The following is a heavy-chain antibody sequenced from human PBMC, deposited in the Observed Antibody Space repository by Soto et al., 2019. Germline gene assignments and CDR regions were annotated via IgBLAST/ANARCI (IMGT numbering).Heavy chain of an antibody. CDR1: GFTFSGYE. J-gene: IGHJ5*02. V-gene: IGHV3-48*03. CDR3: ARGPSPPWFDP. CDR2: ISGSGSTI. Sequence: GGSLRLSCAASGFTFSGYEMNWVRQAPGKGLEWVSYISGSGSTIYYADSVKGRFTISRDNAKDSLYLQMNSLRAEDTAVYYCARGPSPPWFDPWGQGTLVTVSS.